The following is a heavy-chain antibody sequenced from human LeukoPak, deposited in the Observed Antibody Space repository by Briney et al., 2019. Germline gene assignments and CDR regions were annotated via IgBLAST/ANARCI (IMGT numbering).Heavy chain of an antibody. CDR1: GFTFSSYA. Sequence: GGSLRLSCAASGFTFSSYAMNWVRQAPGKGLEWVSAITGSGGRTYYADSVKGRFTISRDNAKNSLYLQMNSLRAEDTAVYYCARALAMTTSDYWGQGTLVTVSS. J-gene: IGHJ4*02. CDR2: ITGSGGRT. CDR3: ARALAMTTSDY. D-gene: IGHD4-11*01. V-gene: IGHV3-23*01.